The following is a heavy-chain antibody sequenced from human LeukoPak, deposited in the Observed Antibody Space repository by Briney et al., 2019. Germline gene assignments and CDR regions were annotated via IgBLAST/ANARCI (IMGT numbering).Heavy chain of an antibody. CDR2: IYTSGST. J-gene: IGHJ4*02. V-gene: IGHV4-61*02. D-gene: IGHD2-21*02. CDR1: GGSISSGSYY. Sequence: PSETLSLTCTVSGGSISSGSYYWSWIRQPAGKGLEWIGRIYTSGSTNYNPSLKSRVTISVDTSKNQFSLKLSSVTAADTAVYYCARAEEGLLSFDYWGQGTLVTVSS. CDR3: ARAEEGLLSFDY.